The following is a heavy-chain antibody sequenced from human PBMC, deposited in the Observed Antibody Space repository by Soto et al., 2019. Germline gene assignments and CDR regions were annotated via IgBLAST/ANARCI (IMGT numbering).Heavy chain of an antibody. J-gene: IGHJ4*02. CDR1: RGSISSGDYF. CDR3: ARASRVTTSGTTAYYFDY. CDR2: ISKSGGS. V-gene: IGHV4-31*03. D-gene: IGHD4-17*01. Sequence: PSETLSLTCTVSRGSISSGDYFWAWIRQHPGKGLEWIGYISKSGGSYDSPSLQSRVSLSVDTPQNLFSLKLTPVTAADTATYYCARASRVTTSGTTAYYFDYWGQGTPVTVSS.